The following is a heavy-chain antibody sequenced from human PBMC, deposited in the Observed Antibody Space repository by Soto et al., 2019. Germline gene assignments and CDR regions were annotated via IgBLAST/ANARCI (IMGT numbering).Heavy chain of an antibody. CDR3: VRATRSWGHYYFHGLDV. Sequence: EERLAESGGDVAQSGGSLRLSCAATGFMFGTYWMSWVRQAPGKGLEWVANIKHDGNEKYYGDSVRGRFTVSRDNVKDVLQLDMSSLRGEDTGVYFCVRATRSWGHYYFHGLDVWGQGTTVTV. CDR2: IKHDGNEK. V-gene: IGHV3-7*01. D-gene: IGHD3-16*01. CDR1: GFMFGTYW. J-gene: IGHJ6*02.